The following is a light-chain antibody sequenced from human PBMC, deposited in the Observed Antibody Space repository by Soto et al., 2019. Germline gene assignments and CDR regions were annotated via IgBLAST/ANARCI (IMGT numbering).Light chain of an antibody. CDR1: SSDVGGYNY. Sequence: QSVLAQPASVSGSPGQSIAISCTGTSSDVGGYNYVSWYQQHPGKAPKLLISEVSIRPSGVSDRFSGSKSGNTASLTISGLQTEDEADYYCSSFTSAYTFVFGSGNKLTVL. J-gene: IGLJ1*01. V-gene: IGLV2-14*01. CDR3: SSFTSAYTFV. CDR2: EVS.